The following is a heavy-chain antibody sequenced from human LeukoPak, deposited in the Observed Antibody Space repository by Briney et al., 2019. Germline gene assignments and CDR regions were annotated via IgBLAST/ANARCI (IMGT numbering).Heavy chain of an antibody. CDR1: GFTFSSYS. J-gene: IGHJ4*02. CDR3: ARAQPKSDFLAYCGGDCPKDY. D-gene: IGHD2-21*02. V-gene: IGHV3-48*04. Sequence: RGSLRLSCAASGFTFSSYSMNWVRQAPGKGLEWVSYISSSSSTIYYADSVTGRFTISRDNAKNSLYLQMNSLRAEDTAVYYCARAQPKSDFLAYCGGDCPKDYWGQGTLVTVSS. CDR2: ISSSSSTI.